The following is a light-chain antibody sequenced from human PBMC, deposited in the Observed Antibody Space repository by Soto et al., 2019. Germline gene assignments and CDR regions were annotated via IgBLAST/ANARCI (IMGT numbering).Light chain of an antibody. V-gene: IGLV2-18*02. J-gene: IGLJ2*01. Sequence: QSVLTQPPSVSGSPGQSVTISCTGTNSDVGTYNRVSWYQQSPGTAPKLMIYNVNNRPSGVPHRFSGSKSGNTASLTISGLQVEDEADYFCNSYTSSNTWLFGGGTKLTVL. CDR3: NSYTSSNTWL. CDR1: NSDVGTYNR. CDR2: NVN.